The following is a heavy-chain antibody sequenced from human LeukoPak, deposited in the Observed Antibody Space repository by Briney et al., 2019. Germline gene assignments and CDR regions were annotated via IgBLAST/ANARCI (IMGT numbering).Heavy chain of an antibody. V-gene: IGHV4-4*07. CDR2: FYNSGST. J-gene: IGHJ4*02. Sequence: PSETLSLTCSASGGSISSYYWNWIRQPAGRGLEWIGRFYNSGSTNYNPSLKSRVTMSVDTSKNQFSLKLSAVTAAGTAVYFCARGEWNFDSWGQGTLVTVSS. D-gene: IGHD3-16*01. CDR1: GGSISSYY. CDR3: ARGEWNFDS.